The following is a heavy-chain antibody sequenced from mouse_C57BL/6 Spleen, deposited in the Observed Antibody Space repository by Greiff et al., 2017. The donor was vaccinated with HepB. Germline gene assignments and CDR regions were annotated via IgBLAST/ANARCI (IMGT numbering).Heavy chain of an antibody. CDR2: IYPGSGST. J-gene: IGHJ1*03. D-gene: IGHD2-2*01. CDR3: ARSVVTTGYWYFDV. CDR1: GYPFTSYW. Sequence: QVHVKQPGAELVKPGASVKMSCKASGYPFTSYWITWVKQRPGQGLEWIGDIYPGSGSTHYNEKFKSKATLTVDTSSSTAYMQLSSLTSEDAAVYYWARSVVTTGYWYFDVWGTGTTVTVSS. V-gene: IGHV1-55*01.